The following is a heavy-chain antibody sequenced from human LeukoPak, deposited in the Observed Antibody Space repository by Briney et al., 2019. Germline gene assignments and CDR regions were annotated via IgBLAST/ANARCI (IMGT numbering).Heavy chain of an antibody. J-gene: IGHJ4*02. CDR2: ISYDGSNK. CDR1: GFTFSSYA. CDR3: AKDLTLYFDY. V-gene: IGHV3-30*18. Sequence: GGSLRLSCAASGFTFSSYAMSWVRQAPGKGLEWVAVISYDGSNKYYADSVKGRFTISRDNSKNTLYLQMNSLRAEDTAVYYCAKDLTLYFDYWGQGTLVTVSS.